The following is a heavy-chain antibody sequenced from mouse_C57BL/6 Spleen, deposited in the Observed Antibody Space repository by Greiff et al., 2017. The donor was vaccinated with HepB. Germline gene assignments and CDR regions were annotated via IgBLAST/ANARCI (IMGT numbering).Heavy chain of an antibody. V-gene: IGHV6-6*01. D-gene: IGHD2-2*01. Sequence: EVMLVESGGGLVQPGGSMKLSCAASGFTFSDAWMDWVRQSPEKGLEWVAEIRNKANNHATYYAESVKGRFTISRDDSKSSVYLQMNSLRAEDTGIYYCRVYPPYGYDGYYAMDYWGQGTSVTVAS. CDR3: RVYPPYGYDGYYAMDY. CDR1: GFTFSDAW. CDR2: IRNKANNHAT. J-gene: IGHJ4*01.